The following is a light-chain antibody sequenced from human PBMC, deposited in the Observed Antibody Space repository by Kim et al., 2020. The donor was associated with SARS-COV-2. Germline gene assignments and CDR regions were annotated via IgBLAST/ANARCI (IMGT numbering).Light chain of an antibody. CDR2: GAS. V-gene: IGKV3-20*01. CDR1: HSVSSSY. Sequence: SPRERATLSCRASHSVSSSYLAWYQQKPGQAPRLLIYGASSRATGIPDRFSGSGSGTDFTLTISRLEPEDFAVFYCQQYGSSPLTFGGGTKVDIK. CDR3: QQYGSSPLT. J-gene: IGKJ4*01.